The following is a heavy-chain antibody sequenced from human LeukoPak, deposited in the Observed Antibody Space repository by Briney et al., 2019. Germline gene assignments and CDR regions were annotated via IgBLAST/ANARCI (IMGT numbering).Heavy chain of an antibody. CDR1: GFTFSSYA. J-gene: IGHJ3*02. CDR2: INTSGGST. V-gene: IGHV3-23*01. Sequence: GGSLRLSCAASGFTFSSYAISWVRQAPGKGLEWVSGINTSGGSTYYADSVEGRFTISRDNSKNTLYLQMNSLRAEDTAVYYCARWLKYDAFDIWGQGTMVTVTS. CDR3: ARWLKYDAFDI. D-gene: IGHD5-12*01.